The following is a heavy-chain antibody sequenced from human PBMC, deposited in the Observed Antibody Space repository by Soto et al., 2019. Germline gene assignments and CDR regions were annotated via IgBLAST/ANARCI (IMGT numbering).Heavy chain of an antibody. Sequence: SEALSLTCTVSVGSISSGDYYWGWIRQPPGKGLEWIGYIYYSGSTYYNPSLKSRVTMSVDSAKNQFSLQLSSVTAADTAVYFCTKYRRTDAEGYSFDYWGQGALVTVSS. CDR1: VGSISSGDYY. J-gene: IGHJ4*02. CDR2: IYYSGST. CDR3: TKYRRTDAEGYSFDY. D-gene: IGHD2-15*01. V-gene: IGHV4-61*08.